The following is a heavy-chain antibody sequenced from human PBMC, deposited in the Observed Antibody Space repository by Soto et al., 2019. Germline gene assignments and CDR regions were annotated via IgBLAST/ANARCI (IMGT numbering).Heavy chain of an antibody. CDR1: GFTFSDYA. CDR3: AKDNDMDV. Sequence: GESLRLSCVASGFTFSDYAMAWVRQSPGKGLEWVSSISGSGGSTYYADSVTGRFTISRDNSKNTVFLQMNSLRAEDTAVYYCAKDNDMDVWGQGATVIVSS. J-gene: IGHJ6*02. CDR2: ISGSGGST. V-gene: IGHV3-23*01.